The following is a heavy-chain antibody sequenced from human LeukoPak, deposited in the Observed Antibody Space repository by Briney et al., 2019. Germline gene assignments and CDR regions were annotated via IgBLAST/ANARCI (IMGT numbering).Heavy chain of an antibody. V-gene: IGHV3-7*01. Sequence: GGSLRLSCAASGFTFSAYWMSWVAQAPGKGLEWVANIKQDGSDKYFEDSVKGRFTISRDNAKNSVYLQMNSLRAEDTAVYYCARGYWGLVFWGQGALVTVSS. D-gene: IGHD7-27*01. J-gene: IGHJ4*02. CDR3: ARGYWGLVF. CDR1: GFTFSAYW. CDR2: IKQDGSDK.